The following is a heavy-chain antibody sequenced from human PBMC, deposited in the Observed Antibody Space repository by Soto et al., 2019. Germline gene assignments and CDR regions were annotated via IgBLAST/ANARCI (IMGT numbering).Heavy chain of an antibody. CDR2: INHSGNT. V-gene: IGHV4-39*01. Sequence: SETLSLTCAVSGGSIGASAYYWGWIRQAPGKGLEWIGSINHSGNTYLSPSLKDRVTMSVDTSKNSFSLKLRSATAADTGLYYCSRRAPEGFDPWGQGTLVTVSS. J-gene: IGHJ5*02. CDR3: SRRAPEGFDP. CDR1: GGSIGASAYY.